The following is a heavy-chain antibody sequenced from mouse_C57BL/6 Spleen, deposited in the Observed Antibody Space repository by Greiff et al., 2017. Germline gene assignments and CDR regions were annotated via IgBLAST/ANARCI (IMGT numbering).Heavy chain of an antibody. CDR3: ARRGQLRAFDY. J-gene: IGHJ2*01. CDR1: GYAFTNYL. D-gene: IGHD1-1*01. V-gene: IGHV1-54*01. CDR2: INPGSGGT. Sequence: VQLQQSGAELVRPGTSVKVSCKASGYAFTNYLIEWVKQRPGQGLEWIGVINPGSGGTNYNEKFKGKATLTADKSSSTAYMQLSSLTSADSAVYFCARRGQLRAFDYWGQGTTLTVSS.